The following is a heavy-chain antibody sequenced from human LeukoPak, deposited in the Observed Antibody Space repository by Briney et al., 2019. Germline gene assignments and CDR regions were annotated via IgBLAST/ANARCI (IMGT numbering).Heavy chain of an antibody. CDR3: ARGRSGYEQSYYYYYMDV. Sequence: ASVKVSRKASGYTFTSYDINWVRQATGQGLEWMGWMNPNSGNTGYAQKFQGRVTITRNTSISTAYMELSSLRSEDTAVYYCARGRSGYEQSYYYYYMDVWGKGTTVTVSS. V-gene: IGHV1-8*03. D-gene: IGHD5-12*01. CDR1: GYTFTSYD. J-gene: IGHJ6*03. CDR2: MNPNSGNT.